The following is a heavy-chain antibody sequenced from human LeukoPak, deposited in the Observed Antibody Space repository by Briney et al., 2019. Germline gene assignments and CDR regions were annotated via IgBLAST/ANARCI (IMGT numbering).Heavy chain of an antibody. CDR2: IYYSGST. J-gene: IGHJ2*01. V-gene: IGHV4-39*07. CDR1: GGSISSSSYY. CDR3: ARGWPGGSTSWYYSWYFDL. Sequence: KTLETLSLTCTVSGGSISSSSYYWGWIRQPLGKGLEWIGSIYYSGSTNYNPSLKSRVTISVDTSKNQFSLKLSSVTAADTAVYYCARGWPGGSTSWYYSWYFDLWGRGTLVTVSS. D-gene: IGHD2-2*01.